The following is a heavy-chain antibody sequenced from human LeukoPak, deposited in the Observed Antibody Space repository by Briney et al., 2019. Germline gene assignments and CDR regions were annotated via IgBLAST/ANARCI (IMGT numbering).Heavy chain of an antibody. J-gene: IGHJ3*02. D-gene: IGHD3-22*01. CDR1: GGSISSSSYY. CDR3: ARFTMIVVAGGVRAFDI. CDR2: IYYSGST. Sequence: SETLSLTCTVSGGSISSSSYYWGWIRQPPGKGLEWIGSIYYSGSTYYNPSLKSRVTISVDTSKNQFSLKLSSVTAADTAVYYCARFTMIVVAGGVRAFDIWGQGTMVTVSS. V-gene: IGHV4-39*07.